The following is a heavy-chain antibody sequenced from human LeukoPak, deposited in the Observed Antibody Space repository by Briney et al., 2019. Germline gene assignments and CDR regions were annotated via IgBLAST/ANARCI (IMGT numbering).Heavy chain of an antibody. V-gene: IGHV4-34*01. D-gene: IGHD3-10*01. CDR3: ARVFAEPYYYGSGSYIVPPSSAFDI. Sequence: SETLSLTCAVYGGSFSGYYWSWIRQPPGKGLEWIGDINHSGSTNYNPSLKSRVTISIDMSKNQFSLKLSSVTAADTAVYYCARVFAEPYYYGSGSYIVPPSSAFDIWGQGTMVTVSS. CDR1: GGSFSGYY. CDR2: INHSGST. J-gene: IGHJ3*02.